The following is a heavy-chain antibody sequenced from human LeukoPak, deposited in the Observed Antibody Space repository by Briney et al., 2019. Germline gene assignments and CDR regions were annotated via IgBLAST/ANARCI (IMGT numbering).Heavy chain of an antibody. CDR3: ARGGYYGSGNDFRFDP. J-gene: IGHJ5*02. CDR2: IYTGGRT. D-gene: IGHD3-10*01. Sequence: PSETLSLTCTVSGGDISSYYWSWIRQPPGKGLEWIGRIYTGGRTNYNPSLKSRVTISVETSKNQFSLKLKSVTAADTAVYYCARGGYYGSGNDFRFDPWGQGTLVTVSS. V-gene: IGHV4-4*07. CDR1: GGDISSYY.